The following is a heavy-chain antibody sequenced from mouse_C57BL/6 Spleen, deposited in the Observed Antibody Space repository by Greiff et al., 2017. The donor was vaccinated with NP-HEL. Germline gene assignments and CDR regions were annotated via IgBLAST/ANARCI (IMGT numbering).Heavy chain of an antibody. CDR1: GYSITSGYY. D-gene: IGHD2-1*01. Sequence: ESGPGLVKPSQSLSLTCPVTGYSITSGYYWNWIRQFPGNKLEWMGYISYDGSNNYNPSLKNRISITRDTSKNQFFLKLNSVTTEDTATYYCARAGIYYGNFDYWGQGTTLTVSS. CDR3: ARAGIYYGNFDY. CDR2: ISYDGSN. V-gene: IGHV3-6*01. J-gene: IGHJ2*01.